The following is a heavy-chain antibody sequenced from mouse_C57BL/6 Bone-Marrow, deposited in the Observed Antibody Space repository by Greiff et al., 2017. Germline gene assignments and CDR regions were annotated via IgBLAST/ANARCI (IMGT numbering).Heavy chain of an antibody. J-gene: IGHJ2*01. V-gene: IGHV3-2*02. CDR2: ISYSGSN. CDR1: GYSITSDYA. Sequence: EVKLLESGPGLVKPSQSLSLTCTVTGYSITSDYAWNWIRQFPGNKLEWMGVISYSGSNSYNPSLKSRISITRDTSKNQFFLQLNSVTTEATATYYCARMYDSFYLAYWGHGTTLTVSS. CDR3: ARMYDSFYLAY. D-gene: IGHD2-4*01.